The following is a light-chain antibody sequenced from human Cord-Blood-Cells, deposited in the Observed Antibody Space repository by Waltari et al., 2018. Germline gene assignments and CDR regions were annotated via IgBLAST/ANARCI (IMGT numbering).Light chain of an antibody. Sequence: EIVLTQSPGTLSLSPGERATLSCRASQSVSSSYLAWYQQKTGQAPRLLIYGASSSATGIPDRFSGSGSGTDFTLTISRLEPEDFAVYYCQQYGSSSLTFGGGTKVEIK. J-gene: IGKJ4*01. CDR2: GAS. CDR3: QQYGSSSLT. V-gene: IGKV3-20*01. CDR1: QSVSSSY.